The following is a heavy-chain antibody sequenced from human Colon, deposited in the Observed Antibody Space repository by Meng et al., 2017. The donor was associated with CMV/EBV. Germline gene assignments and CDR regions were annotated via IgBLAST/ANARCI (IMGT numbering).Heavy chain of an antibody. CDR3: ATELSRGGY. V-gene: IGHV1-18*01. J-gene: IGHJ4*02. CDR1: GDTFIDFG. CDR2: ISAYNGNP. Sequence: VQLVQSGTEVKKTGGAVKASCKASGDTFIDFGMCCVRQAPGQGLAWTGWISAYNGNPNYAPEFQGRVTLTTDTSTTTDTSTTTVYMELRSLRSDDTAIYYCATELSRGGYWGQGTLVTVSS.